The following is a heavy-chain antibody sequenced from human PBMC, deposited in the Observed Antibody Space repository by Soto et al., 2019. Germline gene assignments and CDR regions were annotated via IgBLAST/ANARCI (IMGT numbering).Heavy chain of an antibody. D-gene: IGHD5-18*01. CDR1: GYSFTSYG. CDR3: ARERGGYADGDY. J-gene: IGHJ4*02. Sequence: QVQLVQSGAEVRKPGASVKVSCKASGYSFTSYGITWVRQAPGQGLEWMGWVNIYEGSTNYAQKFQGRVTMTTDTSTSTVYLEVRSLRSDDPAMYYCARERGGYADGDYWGQGTLVTVSS. CDR2: VNIYEGST. V-gene: IGHV1-18*01.